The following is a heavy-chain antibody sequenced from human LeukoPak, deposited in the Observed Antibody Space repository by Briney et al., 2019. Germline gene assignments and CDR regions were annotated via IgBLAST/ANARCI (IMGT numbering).Heavy chain of an antibody. Sequence: ASVKVSRKASGGTFSSYAISWVRQAPGQGLEWIGGIIPIFGTANYAQKFQGRVTITADESTSTAYMELSSLRSEDTAVYYCARYCSGGSCYSLYYYGMDVWGKGTTVTVSS. D-gene: IGHD2-15*01. CDR3: ARYCSGGSCYSLYYYGMDV. V-gene: IGHV1-69*13. CDR1: GGTFSSYA. CDR2: IIPIFGTA. J-gene: IGHJ6*04.